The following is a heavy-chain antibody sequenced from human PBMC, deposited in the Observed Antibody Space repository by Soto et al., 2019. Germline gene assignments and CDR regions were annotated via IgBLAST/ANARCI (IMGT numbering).Heavy chain of an antibody. CDR3: AKDLSTRSGFGLGH. CDR2: NSGNGDAT. V-gene: IGHV3-23*01. CDR1: GFSFSTYA. D-gene: IGHD3-3*01. J-gene: IGHJ5*02. Sequence: EVQLFESGGGSVQPGGSLRLSCAGSGFSFSTYAMSWVRQAAGKGLEWISVNSGNGDATYYAESVKGRFTISRDNSKSTLYLQMSSLRAEDTAVYYCAKDLSTRSGFGLGHWGKGTLVTVST.